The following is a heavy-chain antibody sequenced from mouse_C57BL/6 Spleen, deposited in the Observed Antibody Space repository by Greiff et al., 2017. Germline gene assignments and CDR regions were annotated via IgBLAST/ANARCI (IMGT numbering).Heavy chain of an antibody. CDR3: ARRTSYKSNSVDF. Sequence: EVQGVESGGGLVKPGGSLKLSCAASGFNFSDYGMHWVRQAPEKGLEWVAYISSGSSTIYYADTVKGRVTISRDNAKNTLFLQMTSLRSEDTAMYYCARRTSYKSNSVDFWRQGTTLTVSS. D-gene: IGHD2-5*01. CDR2: ISSGSSTI. CDR1: GFNFSDYG. V-gene: IGHV5-17*01. J-gene: IGHJ2*01.